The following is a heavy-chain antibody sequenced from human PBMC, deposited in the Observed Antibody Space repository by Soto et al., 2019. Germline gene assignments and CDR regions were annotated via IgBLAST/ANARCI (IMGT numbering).Heavy chain of an antibody. CDR3: ARPIPRWSYHYGMDV. V-gene: IGHV3-30*03. D-gene: IGHD2-15*01. CDR1: EFTFSSYA. Sequence: QLVESGGRGVQPGRSLRLSCEASEFTFSSYAMHWVRQAPGRGLEWVALISFDGRKEYYADSVKGRFTVSRDNSRSMVYLQMDSLRPDDTAIYYCARPIPRWSYHYGMDVWGQGNTVTVSS. CDR2: ISFDGRKE. J-gene: IGHJ6*02.